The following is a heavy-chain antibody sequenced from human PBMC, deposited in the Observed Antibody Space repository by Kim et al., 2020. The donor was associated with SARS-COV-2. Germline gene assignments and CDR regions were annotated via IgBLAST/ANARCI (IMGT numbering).Heavy chain of an antibody. Sequence: GGSLRLSCAASGFTFSSYGMHWVRQAPGKGLEWVAVIWYDGSNKYYADSVKGRFTISRDNSKNTLYLKMNSLRAEDTAVYYCARQGSSGYYGGVDYWGQGTLVTVSS. V-gene: IGHV3-33*01. J-gene: IGHJ4*02. CDR2: IWYDGSNK. CDR1: GFTFSSYG. CDR3: ARQGSSGYYGGVDY. D-gene: IGHD3-22*01.